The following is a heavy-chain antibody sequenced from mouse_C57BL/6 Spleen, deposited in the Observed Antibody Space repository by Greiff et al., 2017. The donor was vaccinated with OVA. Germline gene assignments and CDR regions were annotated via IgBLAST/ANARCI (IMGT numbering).Heavy chain of an antibody. CDR2: INPSNGGT. D-gene: IGHD1-1*01. V-gene: IGHV1-53*01. CDR1: GYTFTSYW. J-gene: IGHJ3*01. CDR3: ATHYGSRVAWFAY. Sequence: QVHVKQPGTELVKPGASVKLSCKASGYTFTSYWMHWVKQRPGQGLEWIGNINPSNGGTNYNEKFKSKATLTVDKSSSTAYMQLSSLTSEDSAVYYCATHYGSRVAWFAYWGQGTLVTVSA.